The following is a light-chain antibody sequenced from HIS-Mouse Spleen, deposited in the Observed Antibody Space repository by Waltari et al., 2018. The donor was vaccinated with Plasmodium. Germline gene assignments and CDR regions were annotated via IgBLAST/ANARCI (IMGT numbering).Light chain of an antibody. J-gene: IGLJ2*01. CDR3: CSYAGSYTLV. CDR1: SSAVGGYNF. V-gene: IGLV2-11*01. CDR2: DVS. Sequence: QSALTQPRSVSGSPGQSVTIPCTGTSSAVGGYNFVSWYQQHPGKTPKRMIYDVSKRPSGLPDRFSCSKSGNTASLTISGLQAEDEADYYCCSYAGSYTLVFGGGTKLTVL.